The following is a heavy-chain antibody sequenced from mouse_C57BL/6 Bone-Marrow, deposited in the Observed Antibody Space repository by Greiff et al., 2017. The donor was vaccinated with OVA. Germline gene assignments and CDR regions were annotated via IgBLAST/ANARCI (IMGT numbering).Heavy chain of an antibody. CDR1: GFSLTSYG. D-gene: IGHD1-1*01. J-gene: IGHJ4*01. CDR2: IWSGGST. V-gene: IGHV2-2*01. CDR3: ARRVGYYAMDY. Sequence: VQLQQSGPGLVQPSQSLSITCTVSGFSLTSYGVHWVRQSPGKGLEWLGVIWSGGSTDYNAAFISRLSISKDNSKSQVFFKMNSLQADDTAIYCCARRVGYYAMDYWGQGTSVTVSS.